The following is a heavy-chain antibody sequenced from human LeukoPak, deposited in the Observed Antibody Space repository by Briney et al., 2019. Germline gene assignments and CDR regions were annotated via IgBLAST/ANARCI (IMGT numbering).Heavy chain of an antibody. V-gene: IGHV3-23*01. Sequence: PGGSLRLSCAASGFTFSSYAMSWVRQAPGRGLEWVSAISASGDRKYYADSVKGRFTISRDNSKNTLYLQMNSLRAEDTAVYSCAKNGEVLSWFDPWGQGTLVTVSS. CDR1: GFTFSSYA. D-gene: IGHD3-10*01. J-gene: IGHJ5*02. CDR3: AKNGEVLSWFDP. CDR2: ISASGDRK.